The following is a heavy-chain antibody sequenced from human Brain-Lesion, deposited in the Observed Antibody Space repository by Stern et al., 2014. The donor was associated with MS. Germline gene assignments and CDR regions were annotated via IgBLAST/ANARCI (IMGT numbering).Heavy chain of an antibody. D-gene: IGHD1-26*01. CDR3: APLSPGAGGNYYRHFDY. Sequence: VHLVESGAEVKKPGASVKVSCKVSGYTLTELSMHWVRQAPRKGLEWMGGFDPEDGETICAQKFQGRVTMTEDTSTDSAYMELSSLRSEDTAVYYCAPLSPGAGGNYYRHFDYWGQGTLVTVSS. V-gene: IGHV1-24*01. CDR2: FDPEDGET. J-gene: IGHJ4*02. CDR1: GYTLTELS.